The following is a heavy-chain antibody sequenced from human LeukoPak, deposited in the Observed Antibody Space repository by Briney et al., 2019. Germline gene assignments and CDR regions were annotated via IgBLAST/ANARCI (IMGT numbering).Heavy chain of an antibody. CDR2: IYYSGST. Sequence: SETLSLTCTVSGGSISSYYWSWIRQPPGKGLEWIGYIYYSGSTNYNPSLKSRVAISVDTSKNQFSLKLSSVTAADTAVYYCARPGNSWFLAAFDIWGQGTIVAVSS. CDR3: ARPGNSWFLAAFDI. CDR1: GGSISSYY. J-gene: IGHJ3*02. V-gene: IGHV4-59*01. D-gene: IGHD6-13*01.